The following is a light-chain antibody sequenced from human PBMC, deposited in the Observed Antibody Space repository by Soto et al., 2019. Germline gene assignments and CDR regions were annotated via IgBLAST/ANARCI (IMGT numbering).Light chain of an antibody. CDR3: QQRSNWPPGT. CDR1: QSVSSY. V-gene: IGKV3-11*01. J-gene: IGKJ4*01. CDR2: DAS. Sequence: IVXXXXXXTXSLSPGERATLSCRASQSVSSYLAWYQQKPGQAPRLLIYDASNRATGIPARFSGSGSGTDFTLTISSLEPEDFAIYYCQQRSNWPPGTFGGGTKVEIK.